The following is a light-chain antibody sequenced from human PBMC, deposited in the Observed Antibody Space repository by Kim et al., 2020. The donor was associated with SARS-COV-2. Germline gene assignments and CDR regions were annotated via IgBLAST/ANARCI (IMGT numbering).Light chain of an antibody. CDR2: GKN. J-gene: IGLJ2*01. Sequence: SSELTQDPAVSVALGQTVRITCHGDSLRTYYASWFQQKPGQAPKLLIYGKNKRPSGIPDRFSGSSSGNAASLTVTGAQAVDEADYYCNSRDNSGDHVIFGGGTQLTVL. CDR3: NSRDNSGDHVI. V-gene: IGLV3-19*01. CDR1: SLRTYY.